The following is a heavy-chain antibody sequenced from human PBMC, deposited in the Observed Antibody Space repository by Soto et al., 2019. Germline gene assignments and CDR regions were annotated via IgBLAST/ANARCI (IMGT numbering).Heavy chain of an antibody. D-gene: IGHD3-22*01. Sequence: ASVKVSCKASGYTFTGYYMHWVRQAPGQGLEWMGWINPNSGGTNYAQKFQGWVTMTRDTSISTAYMELSRLRSDDTAVYYCARDYYDSSGSMDVWGKGTTVTVSS. CDR1: GYTFTGYY. J-gene: IGHJ6*04. V-gene: IGHV1-2*04. CDR2: INPNSGGT. CDR3: ARDYYDSSGSMDV.